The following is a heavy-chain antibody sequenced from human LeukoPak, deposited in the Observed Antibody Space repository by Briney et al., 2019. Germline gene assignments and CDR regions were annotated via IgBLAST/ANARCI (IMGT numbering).Heavy chain of an antibody. V-gene: IGHV3-7*01. CDR1: GFTVSSNC. CDR2: IKQDGSEK. Sequence: PGGSLRLSCVASGFTVSSNCMSWVRQAPGKGLEWVANIKQDGSEKYYVDSVKGRFTISRDNAKNSLYLQMNSLRAEDTAVYYCAREWTRYDYVWGSYRPYYFDYWGQGTLVTVSS. D-gene: IGHD3-16*02. CDR3: AREWTRYDYVWGSYRPYYFDY. J-gene: IGHJ4*02.